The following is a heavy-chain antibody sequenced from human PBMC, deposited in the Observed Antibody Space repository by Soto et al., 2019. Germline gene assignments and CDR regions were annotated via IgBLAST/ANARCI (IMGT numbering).Heavy chain of an antibody. CDR2: ISDSGGST. J-gene: IGHJ4*02. CDR3: AKYEMAVAYTYFDF. V-gene: IGHV3-23*01. Sequence: EVQLLESGGGLVQPGGSLRLSCAASGFTFSSYAMSWVRQAPGKGLEWVSSISDSGGSTYYADTIKGRFTISRDNSKNTLDLQLNSLRAEDMAVYYFAKYEMAVAYTYFDFWGQGTLVTVSS. D-gene: IGHD6-19*01. CDR1: GFTFSSYA.